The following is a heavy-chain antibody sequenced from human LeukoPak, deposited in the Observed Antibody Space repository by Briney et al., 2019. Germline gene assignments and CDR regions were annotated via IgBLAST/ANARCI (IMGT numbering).Heavy chain of an antibody. CDR2: ITQDGSQK. V-gene: IGHV3-7*04. Sequence: GASLTLACAASGFSVSSYWMSWVRQAPGKGLEWVAYITQDGSQKYYVDSVKGRFTVSRDNAKNSLYLQMTSLRAEDTAVYYCTREWNYYATSGFYGEYWGQGTLVTVSS. D-gene: IGHD3-22*01. J-gene: IGHJ4*02. CDR3: TREWNYYATSGFYGEY. CDR1: GFSVSSYW.